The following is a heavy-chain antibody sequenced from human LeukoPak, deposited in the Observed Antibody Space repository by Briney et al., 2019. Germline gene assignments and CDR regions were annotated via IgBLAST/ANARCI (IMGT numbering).Heavy chain of an antibody. CDR1: GGSISGYY. J-gene: IGHJ3*02. CDR2: IYYSGST. Sequence: SETLSLTCSVSGGSISGYYWSWIRQPPGKGLVWIGYIYYSGSTNYNPSLKSRVTISVDTSKNQFSLKLSSVTAADTAVYYCARDGYYDSSGYYFRAFDIWGQGTMVTVSS. D-gene: IGHD3-22*01. V-gene: IGHV4-59*01. CDR3: ARDGYYDSSGYYFRAFDI.